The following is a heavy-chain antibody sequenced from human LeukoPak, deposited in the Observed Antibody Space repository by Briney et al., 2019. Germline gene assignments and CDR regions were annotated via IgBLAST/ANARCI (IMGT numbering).Heavy chain of an antibody. Sequence: GGSLRLSCVASGFTFSSYAMTWVRQAPGKGLEWVSGISGSDGSTYYADSVKGRFTISRDNSKNTLYLQMNSLRVEDTAVYYCAKESDDSVYYYTTALDYWGQGTLVTVSS. CDR1: GFTFSSYA. J-gene: IGHJ4*02. V-gene: IGHV3-23*01. CDR3: AKESDDSVYYYTTALDY. D-gene: IGHD3-22*01. CDR2: ISGSDGST.